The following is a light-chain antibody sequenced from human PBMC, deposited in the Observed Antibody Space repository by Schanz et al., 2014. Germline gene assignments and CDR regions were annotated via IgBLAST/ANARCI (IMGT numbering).Light chain of an antibody. J-gene: IGKJ2*01. CDR3: QQYHNWPRT. CDR1: ERVSSN. Sequence: VMTQSPATLSVSPGDRATLSCRATERVSSNYFAWYQQRPGQAPRLLIYGASIRATGIPARFSGSGSGTEFTLTISSLQSEDLAVYYCQQYHNWPRTFGQGTKLDIK. CDR2: GAS. V-gene: IGKV3-15*01.